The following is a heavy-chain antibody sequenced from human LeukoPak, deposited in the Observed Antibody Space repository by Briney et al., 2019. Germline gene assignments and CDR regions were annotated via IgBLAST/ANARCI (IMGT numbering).Heavy chain of an antibody. J-gene: IGHJ4*02. Sequence: GGSLRLSCAASGFTFSNYWMHWVRQAPGKGPVWVSRINPDGRTITYADSVVGRITVSRDNAKNSLYLQMNSLRAEDTAVYYCAREDSYYYGSGSYPFDYWGQGTLVTVSS. CDR1: GFTFSNYW. CDR3: AREDSYYYGSGSYPFDY. D-gene: IGHD3-10*01. V-gene: IGHV3-74*03. CDR2: INPDGRTI.